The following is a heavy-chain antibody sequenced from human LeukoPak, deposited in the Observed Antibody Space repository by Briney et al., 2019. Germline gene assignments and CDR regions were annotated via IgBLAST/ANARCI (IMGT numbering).Heavy chain of an antibody. CDR3: ASIHPVVVVPAAQTKPLHYYYMDV. CDR1: GGSISSYY. V-gene: IGHV4-59*12. Sequence: PSETLSLTCTVSGGSISSYYWSWIRQPPGKGLEWIGYIYYSGSTNYNPSLKSRVTISVDTSKNQFSLKLSSVTAADTAVYYCASIHPVVVVPAAQTKPLHYYYMDVWGKGTTVTVSS. CDR2: IYYSGST. J-gene: IGHJ6*03. D-gene: IGHD2-2*01.